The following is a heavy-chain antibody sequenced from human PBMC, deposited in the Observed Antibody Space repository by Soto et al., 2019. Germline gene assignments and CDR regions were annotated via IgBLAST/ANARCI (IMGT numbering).Heavy chain of an antibody. D-gene: IGHD3-9*01. V-gene: IGHV1-18*01. CDR2: ISAYNDNT. CDR3: ARDPYRLRYFDWLPFDY. Sequence: ASVKVSCKASGCTFSSYAISWVRQAPGQGLEWMGWISAYNDNTNYAQKLQGRVTMTTDTSTSTAYMELRSLRSDDTAVYYCARDPYRLRYFDWLPFDYWGQGTLVTVS. CDR1: GCTFSSYA. J-gene: IGHJ4*02.